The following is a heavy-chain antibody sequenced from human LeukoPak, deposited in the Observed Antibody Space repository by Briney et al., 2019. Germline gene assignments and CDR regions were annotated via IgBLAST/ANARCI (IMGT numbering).Heavy chain of an antibody. V-gene: IGHV4-31*03. CDR2: IYYSGST. CDR3: ARDPAGGYYYFYGMDV. D-gene: IGHD3-16*01. J-gene: IGHJ6*02. Sequence: PSGTLSLTCTVSGGSISSGGYYWSWIRQHPGKGLEWIGYIYYSGSTYYNPSLKSRVTISVDTSKNQFSLKLSSVTAADTAVYYCARDPAGGYYYFYGMDVWGQGTTVTVSS. CDR1: GGSISSGGYY.